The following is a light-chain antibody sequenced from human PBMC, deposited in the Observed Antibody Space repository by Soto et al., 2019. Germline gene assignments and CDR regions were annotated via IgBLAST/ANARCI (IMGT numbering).Light chain of an antibody. CDR3: QQYNSYSIT. V-gene: IGKV1-5*01. CDR1: QSISSW. Sequence: DIQMTQSPSTLSASVGDRVTITCWASQSISSWLAWYQQKPRKAPKLLIYDASNLESGVPLRFSGSGSGKEFTLTISSLQPDDFATYYCQQYNSYSITFGQGTRL. CDR2: DAS. J-gene: IGKJ5*01.